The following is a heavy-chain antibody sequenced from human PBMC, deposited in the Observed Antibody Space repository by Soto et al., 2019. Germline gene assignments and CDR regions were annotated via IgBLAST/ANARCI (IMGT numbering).Heavy chain of an antibody. CDR2: ISYDGGDT. J-gene: IGHJ4*02. Sequence: GGSLRLSCAASGFTFTAFAIHWVRQAPGKGLEWVAIISYDGGDTHFADSVKGRLTISRDNSKNTVYLHMNSLRPEDTAVYYCARDRFFDSYSFDYWGQGTLVTVSS. CDR3: ARDRFFDSYSFDY. V-gene: IGHV3-30-3*01. CDR1: GFTFTAFA. D-gene: IGHD3-9*01.